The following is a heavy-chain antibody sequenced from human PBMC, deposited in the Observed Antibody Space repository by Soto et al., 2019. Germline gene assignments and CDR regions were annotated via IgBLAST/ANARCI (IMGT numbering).Heavy chain of an antibody. CDR3: ARDGYYDSGCDGMDV. J-gene: IGHJ6*02. CDR2: ISDYNGNT. V-gene: IGHV1-18*01. CDR1: GYTFNNYG. Sequence: QVQLVQSGAEVKKPGASVKVSCKTSGYTFNNYGISWVRQAPGQGLEWMGWISDYNGNTNYPQKFQGRVTMTTDTSTKTVYMVVTSRRSVDAAVYYCARDGYYDSGCDGMDVWGRGTTVTVSS. D-gene: IGHD3-10*01.